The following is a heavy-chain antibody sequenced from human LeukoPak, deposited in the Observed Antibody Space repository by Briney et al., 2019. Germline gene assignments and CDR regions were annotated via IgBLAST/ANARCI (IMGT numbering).Heavy chain of an antibody. J-gene: IGHJ5*02. CDR3: AKDRQQWLVRCWFDP. D-gene: IGHD6-19*01. CDR1: GFTFSSYA. Sequence: GGSLRLSXAASGFTFSSYAMSWVRQAPGKGLEWVSAISGSGGSTYYADSVKGRFTISRDNSKNTLYLQMNSLRAEDTAVYYCAKDRQQWLVRCWFDPWGQGTLVTVSS. CDR2: ISGSGGST. V-gene: IGHV3-23*01.